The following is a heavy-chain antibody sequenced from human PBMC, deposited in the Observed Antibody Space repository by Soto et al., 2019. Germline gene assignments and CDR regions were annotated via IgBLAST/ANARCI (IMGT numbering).Heavy chain of an antibody. D-gene: IGHD3-22*01. CDR1: GFSFSDYY. CDR2: ISSSGSII. J-gene: IGHJ4*02. Sequence: GGSLRRSCAAAGFSFSDYYRSWIRQAPGKGLEWVSYISSSGSIIYYADSVRGRFTISRDNAKNSLYLQMNSLRAEDAAVYSCARDLGYYDSSGYFDYWGQGTLVTVSS. V-gene: IGHV3-11*01. CDR3: ARDLGYYDSSGYFDY.